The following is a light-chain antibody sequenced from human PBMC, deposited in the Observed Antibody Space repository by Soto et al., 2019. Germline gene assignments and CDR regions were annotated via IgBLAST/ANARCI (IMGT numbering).Light chain of an antibody. CDR2: LAS. CDR1: QSLLHSNGYNY. J-gene: IGKJ4*01. CDR3: MQLLHPPLT. Sequence: DVVITQSPLSLPVTPGEPASISCRSSQSLLHSNGYNYLAWFLQKAGQSPQLLIYLASSRASGVPDRFSGSGSGTDFTLEISSVEAEDVGIYYCMQLLHPPLTFGGGTKV. V-gene: IGKV2-28*01.